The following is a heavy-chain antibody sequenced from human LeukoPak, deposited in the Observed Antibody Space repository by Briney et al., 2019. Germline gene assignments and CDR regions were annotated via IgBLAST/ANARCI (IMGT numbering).Heavy chain of an antibody. J-gene: IGHJ4*02. CDR2: IYPGDSDT. CDR3: ARPGSSGYYPIDY. D-gene: IGHD3-22*01. CDR1: GYSFTSYW. Sequence: GESLKISCKGSGYSFTSYWIGWVRQIPGKGLEWMGIIYPGDSDTRYSPSFQGQVTISADKPISTAYLQWSSLKASDTAMYYCARPGSSGYYPIDYWGQGTLVTVSS. V-gene: IGHV5-51*01.